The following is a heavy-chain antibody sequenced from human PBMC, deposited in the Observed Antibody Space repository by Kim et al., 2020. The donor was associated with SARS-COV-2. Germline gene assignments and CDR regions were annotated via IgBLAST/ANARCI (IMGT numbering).Heavy chain of an antibody. Sequence: SETLSLTCTVSGGSIRNVSSYWNWIRQPPRKGLEWIGRIYFTGTTYYNPSLKSRVTISIDTSKNHFSLSLISVTAADTAVYYCARRGSGPFDYWGQGTLVTVSS. CDR3: ARRGSGPFDY. CDR1: GGSIRNVSSY. D-gene: IGHD3-3*01. J-gene: IGHJ4*02. CDR2: IYFTGTT. V-gene: IGHV4-39*02.